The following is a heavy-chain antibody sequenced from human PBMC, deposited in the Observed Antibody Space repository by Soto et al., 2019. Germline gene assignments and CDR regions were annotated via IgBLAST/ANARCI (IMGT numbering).Heavy chain of an antibody. V-gene: IGHV1-18*04. D-gene: IGHD1-7*01. CDR1: GYTFTSDG. J-gene: IGHJ6*02. CDR3: AIDTSGITGTTYYYYGMDV. CDR2: ISAYNGNT. Sequence: ASVKVSGKASGYTFTSDGISWVRQAPGQGLEWIGWISAYNGNTNYAQKLQGRVTMTTDTSTSTAYMELRSLRSDDTAVYYCAIDTSGITGTTYYYYGMDVWGQGTTVTVSS.